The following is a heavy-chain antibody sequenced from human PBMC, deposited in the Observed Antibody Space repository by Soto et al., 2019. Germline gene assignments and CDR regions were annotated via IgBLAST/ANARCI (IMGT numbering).Heavy chain of an antibody. V-gene: IGHV4-59*01. Sequence: QVQLQESGPGLVKPSETLSLACSVSGDSITNYYWHWIRQPPGRRLEWIGYIYHGGSTHYNPSLKSRVTMSIDTSRTRFSLQLISGTAADTAVYYCERGFGWKDDSSGQRTLVIVSS. J-gene: IGHJ5*01. CDR2: IYHGGST. D-gene: IGHD6-19*01. CDR1: GDSITNYY. CDR3: ERGFGWKDDS.